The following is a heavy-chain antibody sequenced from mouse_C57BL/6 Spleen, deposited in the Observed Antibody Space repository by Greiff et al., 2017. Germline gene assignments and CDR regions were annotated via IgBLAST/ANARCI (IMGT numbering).Heavy chain of an antibody. Sequence: QLQQSGAELARPGASVKLSCKASGYTFTSYGISWVKQRTGQGLEWIGEIYPRSGNTYYNEKFKGKATLTADKSSSTAYMELRSLTSEDSAVYFCASVITPVVPTEYFDVWGTGTTVTVSS. CDR1: GYTFTSYG. CDR3: ASVITPVVPTEYFDV. CDR2: IYPRSGNT. D-gene: IGHD1-1*01. J-gene: IGHJ1*03. V-gene: IGHV1-81*01.